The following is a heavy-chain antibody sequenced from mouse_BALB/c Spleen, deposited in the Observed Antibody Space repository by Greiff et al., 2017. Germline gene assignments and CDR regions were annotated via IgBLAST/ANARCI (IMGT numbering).Heavy chain of an antibody. CDR3: ARRGYEGWYFDV. V-gene: IGHV5-6-2*01. J-gene: IGHJ1*01. D-gene: IGHD2-2*01. Sequence: EVKVVESGGGLVKLGGSLKLSCAASGFTFSSYYMSWVRQTPEKRLELVAAINSNGGSTYYPDTVKGRFTISRDNAKNTLYLQMSSLKSEDTALDYCARRGYEGWYFDVWGAGTTVTVSS. CDR1: GFTFSSYY. CDR2: INSNGGST.